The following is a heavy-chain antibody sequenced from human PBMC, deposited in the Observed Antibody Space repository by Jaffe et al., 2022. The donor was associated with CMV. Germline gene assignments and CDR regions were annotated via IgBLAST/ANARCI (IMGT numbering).Heavy chain of an antibody. J-gene: IGHJ3*02. V-gene: IGHV4-34*01. CDR1: GGSFSGYY. CDR2: INHSGST. D-gene: IGHD6-13*01. Sequence: QVQLQQWGAGLLKPSETLSLTCAVYGGSFSGYYWSWIRQPPGKGLEWIGEINHSGSTNYNPSLKSRVTISVDTSKNQFSLKLSSVTAADTAVYYCARGRVTPPTSLGGEQQPPAVGAQKAYFDIWGQGTMVTVSS. CDR3: ARGRVTPPTSLGGEQQPPAVGAQKAYFDI.